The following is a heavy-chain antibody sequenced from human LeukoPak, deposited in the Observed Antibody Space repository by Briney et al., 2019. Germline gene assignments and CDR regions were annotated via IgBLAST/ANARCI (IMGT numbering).Heavy chain of an antibody. Sequence: PSETLSLTCTVSGGSISSYYWSWIRQPPGKGLEWIGEINHSGSTNYNPSLKSRVTISVDTSKNQFSLKLSSVTAADTAVYYCARLDDSSGYADYWGQGTLVTVSS. CDR3: ARLDDSSGYADY. D-gene: IGHD3-22*01. V-gene: IGHV4-34*01. CDR2: INHSGST. J-gene: IGHJ4*02. CDR1: GGSISSYY.